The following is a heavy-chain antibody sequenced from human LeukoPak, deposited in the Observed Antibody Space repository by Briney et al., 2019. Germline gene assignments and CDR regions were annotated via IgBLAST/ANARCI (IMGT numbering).Heavy chain of an antibody. V-gene: IGHV5-51*01. J-gene: IGHJ3*02. CDR2: IYPGDSDT. CDR3: ARQSLVGATSRAFDI. D-gene: IGHD1-26*01. Sequence: GESLKISCKGSGYSFTSYWIGWVRQMPGKGLEWMGIIYPGDSDTRYSPSFQGQVTISADKSISTAYLQWSSLKASDTAMYYCARQSLVGATSRAFDIWGQGTMVTVSS. CDR1: GYSFTSYW.